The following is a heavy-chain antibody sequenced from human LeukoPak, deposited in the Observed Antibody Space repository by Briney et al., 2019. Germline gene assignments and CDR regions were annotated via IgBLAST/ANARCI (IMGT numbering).Heavy chain of an antibody. Sequence: ASVTVSFTSSGYTFTCYYMHWVRQAPGQGLEWMGWINPNSGGTNYAQKFQGRVTMTRDTSISTAYMELSRLRSDDTAVYYCARERYYYDSSGYYYYFDYWGQGTLVTVSS. J-gene: IGHJ4*02. CDR3: ARERYYYDSSGYYYYFDY. CDR1: GYTFTCYY. CDR2: INPNSGGT. V-gene: IGHV1-2*02. D-gene: IGHD3-22*01.